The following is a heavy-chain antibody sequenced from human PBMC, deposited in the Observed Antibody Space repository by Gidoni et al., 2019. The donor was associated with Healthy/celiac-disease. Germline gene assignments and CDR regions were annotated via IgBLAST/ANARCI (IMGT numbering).Heavy chain of an antibody. J-gene: IGHJ6*02. CDR1: GGTFSSYA. CDR3: ARELGLGFLEAGYYYGMDV. V-gene: IGHV1-69*01. D-gene: IGHD3-3*01. Sequence: QVQLVQSGAEVTKPGSSVKVSCKASGGTFSSYAISWVRQAPGQGLEWMGGIIPIFGTANYAQKFQGRVTITADESTSTAYMELSSLRSEDTAVYYCARELGLGFLEAGYYYGMDVWGQGTTVTVSS. CDR2: IIPIFGTA.